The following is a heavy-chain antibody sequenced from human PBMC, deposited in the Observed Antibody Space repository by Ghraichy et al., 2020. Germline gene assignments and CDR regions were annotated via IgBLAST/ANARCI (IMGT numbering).Heavy chain of an antibody. V-gene: IGHV3-21*01. CDR2: ISDTGTST. CDR3: ARGLLDY. Sequence: GSLRLSCAASGFTLNTYAMRWVRQAPGKGLEWVSSISDTGTSTYYADSVKGRFTVSKDNAKNSLFLQMNGLRAEDTAVYYCARGLLDYWGQGTQVTVSS. CDR1: GFTLNTYA. J-gene: IGHJ4*02.